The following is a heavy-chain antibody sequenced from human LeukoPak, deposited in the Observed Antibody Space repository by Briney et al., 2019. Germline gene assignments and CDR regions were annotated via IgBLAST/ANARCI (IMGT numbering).Heavy chain of an antibody. Sequence: GGSLRLSCAASGFTFSTYWMSWVRQAPGKGLEWISYVSISTSTIYYADSVKGRFTISRDNAKNSLYLQMNSLRAEDTAVYYCARDVYHGSGSPYLDSWGQGTLVTVSS. D-gene: IGHD3-10*01. CDR1: GFTFSTYW. J-gene: IGHJ4*02. CDR2: VSISTSTI. CDR3: ARDVYHGSGSPYLDS. V-gene: IGHV3-48*04.